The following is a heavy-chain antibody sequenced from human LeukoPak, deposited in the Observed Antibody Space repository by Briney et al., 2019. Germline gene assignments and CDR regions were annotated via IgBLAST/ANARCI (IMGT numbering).Heavy chain of an antibody. V-gene: IGHV1-69*05. Sequence: ASVKVSCKASGGTFSSYAISWVRQAPGQGLEWMGGIIPIFGTANYAQKFQGRVTITTDESTSTAYMELSSLRSEDSAVYYCAYAEEGRFDYWGQGTLVTVSS. D-gene: IGHD2-2*01. CDR1: GGTFSSYA. CDR3: AYAEEGRFDY. J-gene: IGHJ4*02. CDR2: IIPIFGTA.